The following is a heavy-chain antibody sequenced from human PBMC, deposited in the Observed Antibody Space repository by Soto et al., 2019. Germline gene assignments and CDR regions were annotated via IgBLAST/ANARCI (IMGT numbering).Heavy chain of an antibody. CDR2: INSDGSST. V-gene: IGHV3-74*01. CDR3: ARDDRDYVWGSFRYFDC. CDR1: GFTFSSYA. D-gene: IGHD3-16*01. J-gene: IGHJ4*02. Sequence: GGSLRLSCAASGFTFSSYAMSWVRQAPGKGLVWVSRINSDGSSTTYADSVKGRFTVSRDNAKNTLYLQMNSLRAEDTAVYFCARDDRDYVWGSFRYFDCWGQGTQVTVSS.